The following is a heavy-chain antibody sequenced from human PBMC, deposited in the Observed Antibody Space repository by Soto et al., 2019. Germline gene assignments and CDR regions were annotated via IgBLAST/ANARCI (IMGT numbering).Heavy chain of an antibody. Sequence: QVYLVESGGGLVKPGGSLRLSCVTSGFTFGDFDMSWIRQAPGKGLEWVSHINSRSTYTNYADSVKGRFTVSRDNAKNSLPLQMNSLRVEDTAVYYCARDLESYYADLWGQGPLVTVSP. D-gene: IGHD3-10*01. CDR1: GFTFGDFD. CDR2: INSRSTYT. V-gene: IGHV3-11*06. CDR3: ARDLESYYADL. J-gene: IGHJ5*02.